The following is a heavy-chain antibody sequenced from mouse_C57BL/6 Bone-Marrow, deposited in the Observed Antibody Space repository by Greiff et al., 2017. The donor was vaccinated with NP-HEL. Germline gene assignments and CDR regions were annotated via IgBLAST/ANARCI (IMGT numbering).Heavy chain of an antibody. V-gene: IGHV4-1*01. Sequence: EVKLMESGGGLVQPGGSLKLSCAASGIDFSRYWMSWVRRAPGKGLEWIGEINPDSSTINYAPSLKDKFIISRDNAINTLYLQMSKVRSEDTALYYCARPDYYSNYDWYFDVWGTGTTVTVSS. CDR1: GIDFSRYW. J-gene: IGHJ1*03. D-gene: IGHD2-5*01. CDR2: INPDSSTI. CDR3: ARPDYYSNYDWYFDV.